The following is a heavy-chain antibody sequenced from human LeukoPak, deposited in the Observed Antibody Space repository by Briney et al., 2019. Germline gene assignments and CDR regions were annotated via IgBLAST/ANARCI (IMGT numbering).Heavy chain of an antibody. CDR1: GFTLSTYA. J-gene: IGHJ4*02. CDR3: AKNYGAGSCIDY. V-gene: IGHV3-23*01. CDR2: ISGSGGST. Sequence: GGSLRLSCAASGFTLSTYAMSWVRQAPGKGLEWVSAISGSGGSTYYADSVKGRFTISRDNSKNTLYLQMNSLRAEDTAVYYCAKNYGAGSCIDYWGQGILVTVPS. D-gene: IGHD3-10*01.